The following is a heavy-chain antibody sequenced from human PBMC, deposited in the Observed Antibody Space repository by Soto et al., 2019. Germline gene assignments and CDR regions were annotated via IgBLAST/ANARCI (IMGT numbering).Heavy chain of an antibody. Sequence: QVQLVQSGAEVKKPGSSVKVSCKASGGTFSSDTISWVRQAPGQGLEWMGRIIPILVIANYAQKFQGRVTITADKSTSTAYMEMSSLRSEDTAVYYCARDGTTGSYYGMDVWCQGTTVTVSS. CDR1: GGTFSSDT. D-gene: IGHD1-1*01. V-gene: IGHV1-69*08. CDR2: IIPILVIA. CDR3: ARDGTTGSYYGMDV. J-gene: IGHJ6*02.